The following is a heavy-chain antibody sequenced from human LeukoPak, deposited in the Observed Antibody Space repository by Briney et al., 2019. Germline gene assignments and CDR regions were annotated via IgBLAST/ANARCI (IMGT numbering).Heavy chain of an antibody. V-gene: IGHV4-61*02. CDR2: IYTSGST. Sequence: SQTLSLTCTVSGGSISSGSYYWSWIRQPAGKGLEWIGRIYTSGSTNYNPSLKSRVTISVDTSKNQFSLKLSSVTAADTAVYYCARGLGYSSGWYDSYYYYYMDVWGKGTTVTVSS. J-gene: IGHJ6*03. CDR3: ARGLGYSSGWYDSYYYYYMDV. CDR1: GGSISSGSYY. D-gene: IGHD6-19*01.